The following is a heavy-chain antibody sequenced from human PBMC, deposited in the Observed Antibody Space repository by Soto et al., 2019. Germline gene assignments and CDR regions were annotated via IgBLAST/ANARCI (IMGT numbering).Heavy chain of an antibody. D-gene: IGHD3-3*01. CDR2: ISGSGGST. CDR3: AKDLAIFGVVTYFDY. J-gene: IGHJ4*02. CDR1: GFTFSSYA. Sequence: PGGSLRLSCAASGFTFSSYARSWVRQAPGKGLEWVSAISGSGGSTYYADSVKGRFTISRDNSKNTLYLQMNSLRAEDTAVYYCAKDLAIFGVVTYFDYWGQGTLVTVSS. V-gene: IGHV3-23*01.